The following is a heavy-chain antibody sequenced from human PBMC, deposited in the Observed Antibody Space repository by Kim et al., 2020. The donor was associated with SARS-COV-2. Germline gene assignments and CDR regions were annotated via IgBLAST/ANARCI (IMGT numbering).Heavy chain of an antibody. Sequence: YNPALKSRVTMSVGASKNQCSLKLSTVTAADTAVYYCARGRSGSYYDADYWGQGTLVTVSS. CDR3: ARGRSGSYYDADY. D-gene: IGHD1-26*01. J-gene: IGHJ4*02. V-gene: IGHV4-4*06.